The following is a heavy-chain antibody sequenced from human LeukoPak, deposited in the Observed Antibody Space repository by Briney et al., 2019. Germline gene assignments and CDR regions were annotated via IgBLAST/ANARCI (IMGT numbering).Heavy chain of an antibody. CDR1: GYTFTSYY. J-gene: IGHJ3*02. D-gene: IGHD2-15*01. CDR3: ARWRAGPPGLFEAFDI. Sequence: GASVKVSCKASGYTFTSYYMHWVRQAPGQGLEWMGGIIPIFGTANYAQKFQGRVTITADESTSTAYMELSSLRSEDTAVYYCARWRAGPPGLFEAFDIWGQGTMVTVSS. V-gene: IGHV1-69*13. CDR2: IIPIFGTA.